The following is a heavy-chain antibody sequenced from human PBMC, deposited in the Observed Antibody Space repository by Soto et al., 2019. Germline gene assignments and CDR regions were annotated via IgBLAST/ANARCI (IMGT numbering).Heavy chain of an antibody. CDR2: INPTSGGT. V-gene: IGHV1-2*02. CDR1: GYTFAAYY. J-gene: IGHJ4*02. Sequence: DSVKVSCKTSGYTFAAYYIHWIRQAPGQGLEWMGWINPTSGGTVYAQNFQDRVTMTRDTSISTAYMELRRLNSDDTAVYYCARDPDYGDYWGYFSDSWGQGTPVTVSS. D-gene: IGHD4-17*01. CDR3: ARDPDYGDYWGYFSDS.